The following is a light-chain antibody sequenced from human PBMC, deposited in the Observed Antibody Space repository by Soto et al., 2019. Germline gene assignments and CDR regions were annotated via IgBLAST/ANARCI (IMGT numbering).Light chain of an antibody. CDR1: SSDLGGLNY. CDR2: KVD. V-gene: IGLV2-14*01. CDR3: SSYTTVPSPQWV. Sequence: QSGLTQPASVSGSPGQSITIPCSGRSSDLGGLNYVSWYQQHPGKVPKLIIYKVDNRPSGISDRFSASKSGNTASLTISGLQAEDEAHYYCSSYTTVPSPQWVFAGGTKLTVL. J-gene: IGLJ3*02.